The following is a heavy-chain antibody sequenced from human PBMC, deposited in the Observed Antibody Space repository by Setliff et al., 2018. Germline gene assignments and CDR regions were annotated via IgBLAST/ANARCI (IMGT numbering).Heavy chain of an antibody. CDR1: GFTFSTYS. Sequence: GSLRLSCAASGFTFSTYSMSWVRQAPGRGLEWVSGISATGSNTYYADSVKGRFTISSDNSENTVYLQLNGLRAEDTAVYYCARDGDYGDYERYYFDYWGQGTLVTVSS. J-gene: IGHJ4*02. D-gene: IGHD4-17*01. V-gene: IGHV3-23*01. CDR3: ARDGDYGDYERYYFDY. CDR2: ISATGSNT.